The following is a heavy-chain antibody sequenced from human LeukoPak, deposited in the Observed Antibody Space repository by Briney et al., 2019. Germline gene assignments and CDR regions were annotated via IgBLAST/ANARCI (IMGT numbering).Heavy chain of an antibody. V-gene: IGHV4-30-4*08. CDR2: IYYSGST. CDR1: GGSISSGDYY. J-gene: IGHJ3*02. D-gene: IGHD3-10*01. CDR3: ARDGDYVLLWFGEAPYAFDI. Sequence: SQTLSLTCTVSGGSISSGDYYWSWIRQPPGKGLEWIGYIYYSGSTYYNPSLKSRITISVDTSKNQFSLKLSSVTAADTAVYYCARDGDYVLLWFGEAPYAFDIWGQGTMVTVSS.